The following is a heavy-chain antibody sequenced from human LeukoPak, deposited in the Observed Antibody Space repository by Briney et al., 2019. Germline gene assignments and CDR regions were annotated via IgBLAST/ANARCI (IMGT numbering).Heavy chain of an antibody. D-gene: IGHD3-10*01. CDR3: ARAGFGELLYSDP. CDR2: ISAYNGNA. CDR1: GYTFTSYD. Sequence: ASVKVSCKASGYTFTSYDINWVRQAPGQGLEWMGWISAYNGNANYAQNLQGRVTMTTDTSTSTAYMELRSLRSDDTAVYYCARAGFGELLYSDPWGQGTLVTVSS. J-gene: IGHJ5*02. V-gene: IGHV1-18*01.